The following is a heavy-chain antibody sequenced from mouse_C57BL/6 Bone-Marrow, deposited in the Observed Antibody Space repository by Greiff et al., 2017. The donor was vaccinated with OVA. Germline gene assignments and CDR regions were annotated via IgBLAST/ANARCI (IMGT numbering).Heavy chain of an antibody. D-gene: IGHD4-1*01. CDR3: ARVRWDCGVDY. Sequence: QVQLQQSGAELVKPGASVKISCKASGYAFSSYWMTWVKQRPGKGLEWIGQIYPGDGDTNYNGKFKGQVTLTADKSSSTAYMQLSSLTSEDSAGDSCARVRWDCGVDYWGQGTTLTVSS. CDR1: GYAFSSYW. CDR2: IYPGDGDT. J-gene: IGHJ2*01. V-gene: IGHV1-80*01.